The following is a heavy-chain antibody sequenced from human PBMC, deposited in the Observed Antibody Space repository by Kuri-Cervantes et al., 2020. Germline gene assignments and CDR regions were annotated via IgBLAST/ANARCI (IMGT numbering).Heavy chain of an antibody. V-gene: IGHV4-59*12. D-gene: IGHD3-22*01. CDR1: GGSISSYY. CDR3: ARASVYDSSGHYYYGMDV. J-gene: IGHJ6*02. CDR2: IYYSGST. Sequence: SETLSLTCTVSGGSISSYYWSWIRQPPGKGLEWIGSIYYSGSTYYNPSLKSRVTISVDTSKNQFSLKLSSVTAADTAVYYCARASVYDSSGHYYYGMDVWGQGTTVTVSS.